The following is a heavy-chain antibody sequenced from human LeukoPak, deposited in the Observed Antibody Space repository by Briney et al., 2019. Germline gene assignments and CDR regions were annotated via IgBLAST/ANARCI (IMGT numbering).Heavy chain of an antibody. CDR1: GGSFSDYY. J-gene: IGHJ3*02. D-gene: IGHD3-9*01. CDR2: INHTGST. CDR3: ARRMRYYDISPGNAFDI. Sequence: SETLSLTCAVYGGSFSDYYWSWIRQPPGKGLEWIGEINHTGSTKYNPSLKSRVTISLDTSKNQFSLKLSSVTAADTAVYYCARRMRYYDISPGNAFDIWGQGTMVTVSS. V-gene: IGHV4-34*01.